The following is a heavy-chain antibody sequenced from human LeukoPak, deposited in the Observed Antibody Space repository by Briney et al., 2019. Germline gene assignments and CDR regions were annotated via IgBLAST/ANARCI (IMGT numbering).Heavy chain of an antibody. CDR1: GGSVSGYY. CDR3: VRTSIAARRANAFDI. D-gene: IGHD6-6*01. CDR2: VYYSGST. V-gene: IGHV4-59*02. Sequence: SETLSLTCVVSGGSVSGYYWGWIRQPPGRGLEGFGYVYYSGSTNYNPSLKSRVTISIDTSKNQFSLKLSSVTAADTAVYYCVRTSIAARRANAFDIWGQGTMVTVSS. J-gene: IGHJ3*02.